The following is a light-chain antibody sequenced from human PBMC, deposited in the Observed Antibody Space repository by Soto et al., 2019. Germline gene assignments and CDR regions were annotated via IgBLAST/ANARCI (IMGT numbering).Light chain of an antibody. CDR2: GAS. J-gene: IGKJ4*02. CDR1: QSVSSN. CDR3: QQHSKWPFT. Sequence: EIVLTQSPSTLSWTPGARATLSCRASQSVSSNLAWYQQKPGQAPRLLIYGASNRATGIPARFSGSGSGTDFTLTISSLQPGDFAVYYCQQHSKWPFTFGRGTKVDIK. V-gene: IGKV3-11*01.